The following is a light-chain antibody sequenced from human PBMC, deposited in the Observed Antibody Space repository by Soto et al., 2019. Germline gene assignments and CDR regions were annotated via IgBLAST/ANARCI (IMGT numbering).Light chain of an antibody. J-gene: IGKJ4*01. V-gene: IGKV3-11*01. CDR2: DAS. Sequence: EIVLTQTPATLSLSPGERATLSCRASQSVSSYLAWYQQTPGQAPRVLIYDASNRATGIPARFSGSGSGTDFTLTISSLEPEDFAVYYCQQRSNWLFTFGGGTKVEIK. CDR1: QSVSSY. CDR3: QQRSNWLFT.